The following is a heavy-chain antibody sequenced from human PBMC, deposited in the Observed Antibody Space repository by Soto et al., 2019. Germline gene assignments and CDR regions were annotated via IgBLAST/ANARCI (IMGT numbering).Heavy chain of an antibody. CDR2: ISSSASTI. CDR1: GFTFSSYE. V-gene: IGHV3-48*03. D-gene: IGHD1-26*01. Sequence: VGSLRLSCAASGFTFSSYEMNWVHQAPGKGLEWVAYISSSASTIYYADSVKGRFTISRDNAKNSLYLQMNSLRDEETAVYYCARVYTKGRSYQVYYYYGMDVWGQGTTVTVT. CDR3: ARVYTKGRSYQVYYYYGMDV. J-gene: IGHJ6*02.